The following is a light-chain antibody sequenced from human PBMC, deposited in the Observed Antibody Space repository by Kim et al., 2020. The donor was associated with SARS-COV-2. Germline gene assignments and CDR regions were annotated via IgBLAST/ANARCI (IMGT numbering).Light chain of an antibody. Sequence: SAAGGDGVPLTCQASQDISKSLNWYQHIPGKAPKLLLYDASNLEPGHPSRFSGSGSGTQFTFTISSLRPEDVATYYCQQYDYLPYTCGQGTKLEI. CDR3: QQYDYLPYT. J-gene: IGKJ2*01. CDR2: DAS. CDR1: QDISKS. V-gene: IGKV1-33*01.